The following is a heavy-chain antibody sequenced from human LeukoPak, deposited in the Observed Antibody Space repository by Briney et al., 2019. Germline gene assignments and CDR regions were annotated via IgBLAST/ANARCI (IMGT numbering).Heavy chain of an antibody. CDR2: ISLGTSDT. CDR3: ARNWGLDY. V-gene: IGHV3-23*01. J-gene: IGHJ4*02. CDR1: GFTFSNYA. D-gene: IGHD7-27*01. Sequence: GGSLRLSCAASGFTFSNYAMSWVRQAPGKGLEWVSGISLGTSDTYYADSVKGRFTISRDNSKNMVFLQMDSLGAEDMAVYYCARNWGLDYWGQGTLVTVSS.